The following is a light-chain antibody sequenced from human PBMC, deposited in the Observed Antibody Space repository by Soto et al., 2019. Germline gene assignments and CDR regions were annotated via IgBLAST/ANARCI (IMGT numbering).Light chain of an antibody. CDR2: EVS. Sequence: QSALTQPASVSGSPGQSITISCAGTSSDVGAYNYVSWYQQHPGKAPKLMIYEVSNRPSGVSNRFSGSKSGNTASLTISGLRAEDEADYYCSSYTGSNTPVFGGGTKLTVL. CDR1: SSDVGAYNY. CDR3: SSYTGSNTPV. V-gene: IGLV2-14*01. J-gene: IGLJ3*02.